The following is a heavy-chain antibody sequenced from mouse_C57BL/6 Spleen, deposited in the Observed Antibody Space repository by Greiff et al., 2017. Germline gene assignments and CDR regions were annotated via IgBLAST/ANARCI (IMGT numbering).Heavy chain of an antibody. CDR3: AREGDGYGRWYCDV. CDR2: IYPSDSET. D-gene: IGHD2-2*01. CDR1: GYTFTSYW. Sequence: VQLQQPGAELVRPGSSVKLSCKASGYTFTSYWMDWVKQRPGQGLEWIGNIYPSDSETHYNQKFKDKATLTVDKSSSTAYMQLSSLTSEDSAVYYCAREGDGYGRWYCDVWGTGTTVTVSS. V-gene: IGHV1-61*01. J-gene: IGHJ1*03.